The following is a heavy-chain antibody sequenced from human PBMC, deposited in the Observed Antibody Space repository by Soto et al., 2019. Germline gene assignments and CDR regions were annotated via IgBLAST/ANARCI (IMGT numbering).Heavy chain of an antibody. V-gene: IGHV3-33*01. J-gene: IGHJ5*01. D-gene: IGHD2-8*01. CDR2: IWYDGSNK. CDR3: AREPRSCTNGVCYEGWFDS. CDR1: GFTFSSYG. Sequence: QVQLVESGGGVVQPGRSLRLSCAASGFTFSSYGMHWVRQAPGKGLEWVAVIWYDGSNKYYADSVKGRFTISRDNSKNALYMRRNTRRAEATAVYCCAREPRSCTNGVCYEGWFDSWGQGTLVTVSS.